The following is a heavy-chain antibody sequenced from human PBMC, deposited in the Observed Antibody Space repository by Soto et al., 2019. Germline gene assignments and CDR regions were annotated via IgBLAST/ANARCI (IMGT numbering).Heavy chain of an antibody. Sequence: ASVKVSCKASGYTFTSYGISWVRQAPGQGLEWMGWISAYNGNTNYAQKLQGRVTMTTDTSASTAYMELRSLRSDDTAVYYCARDPKIAVAGRSDAFDIWGQGTMVTVSS. J-gene: IGHJ3*02. CDR2: ISAYNGNT. CDR1: GYTFTSYG. CDR3: ARDPKIAVAGRSDAFDI. V-gene: IGHV1-18*01. D-gene: IGHD6-19*01.